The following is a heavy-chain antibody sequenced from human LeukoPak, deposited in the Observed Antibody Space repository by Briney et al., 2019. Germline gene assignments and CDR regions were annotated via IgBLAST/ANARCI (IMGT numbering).Heavy chain of an antibody. J-gene: IGHJ4*02. CDR3: ARHPGKIVVVVAAVDY. V-gene: IGHV4-39*01. Sequence: PSETLSLTCAVSGGSISSSSYYWGGIRQPPGKGLEWIGSIYYSGSTYYNPSLKSRVTISVDTSKNQFSLKLSSVTAADTAVYYCARHPGKIVVVVAAVDYWGQGTLVTVSS. D-gene: IGHD2-15*01. CDR2: IYYSGST. CDR1: GGSISSSSYY.